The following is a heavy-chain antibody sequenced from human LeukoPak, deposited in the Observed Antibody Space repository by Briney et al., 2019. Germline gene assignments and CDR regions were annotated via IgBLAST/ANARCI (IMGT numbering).Heavy chain of an antibody. D-gene: IGHD5/OR15-5a*01. CDR3: ARGVYLPFDAFDI. V-gene: IGHV3-48*02. J-gene: IGHJ3*02. CDR1: GFTFSSYS. Sequence: SGGSLRLSCAASGFTFSSYSMNWVRQAPGKGLEWVSYVSINSSTIYYADSVKGRFTISRDNAKNSLYLQMNSLRDEDTAVYYCARGVYLPFDAFDIWGQGTMVTVSS. CDR2: VSINSSTI.